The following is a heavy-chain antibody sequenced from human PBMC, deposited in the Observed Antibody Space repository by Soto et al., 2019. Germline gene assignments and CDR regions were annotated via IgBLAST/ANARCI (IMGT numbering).Heavy chain of an antibody. V-gene: IGHV4-31*03. CDR3: ARGYRQSGYSSSWVFDY. CDR2: MYYSGST. CDR1: GGSINSGGYY. Sequence: QVQLRESGPGLVKPSQTLSLTCTVSGGSINSGGYYWNWIRQHQGKGLEWIGYMYYSGSTYSNPFLRSRFIISADTSENHFSLKLSSVTAADTAVYFCARGYRQSGYSSSWVFDYWGQGTLVNVSS. D-gene: IGHD6-13*01. J-gene: IGHJ4*02.